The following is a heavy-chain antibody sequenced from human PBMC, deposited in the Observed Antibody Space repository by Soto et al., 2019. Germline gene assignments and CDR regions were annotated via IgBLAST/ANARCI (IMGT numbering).Heavy chain of an antibody. D-gene: IGHD2-15*01. J-gene: IGHJ4*02. CDR1: GFTFNTFE. CDR2: ISTDSSRA. Sequence: EVQLLESGGGLVQPGGSLRLSCAASGFTFNTFEMSWVRQAPGRGLEWVSFISTDSSRAYYADAVKGRFTISRDNCKHTLYLQMQNLTAEDTAVYAFVKGGWLGCWGQGALVTVSS. V-gene: IGHV3-23*01. CDR3: VKGGWLGC.